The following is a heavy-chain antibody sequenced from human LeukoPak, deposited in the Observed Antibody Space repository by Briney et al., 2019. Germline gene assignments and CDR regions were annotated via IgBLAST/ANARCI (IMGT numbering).Heavy chain of an antibody. CDR1: GFTSSSYA. D-gene: IGHD3-16*01. CDR2: IGVSGDTT. CDR3: AKVGRPRSWPHHFDY. Sequence: GGSLRLSCAASGFTSSSYAMNWIRQAPGKGLEWVSSIGVSGDTTYHADSVKGRFTISRDNSKDTLYLQMNSLRAEDTAVYYCAKVGRPRSWPHHFDYWGQGTLVTVSS. V-gene: IGHV3-23*01. J-gene: IGHJ4*02.